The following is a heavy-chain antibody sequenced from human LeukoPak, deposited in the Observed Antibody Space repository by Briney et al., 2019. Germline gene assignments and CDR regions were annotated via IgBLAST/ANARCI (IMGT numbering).Heavy chain of an antibody. D-gene: IGHD5-12*01. J-gene: IGHJ4*02. Sequence: GGSLRLSCAASGFTFSSYAMSWFRQAPGRGLEWVSAIDGSGGSTYYADSVKGRFTISRDNSKNTLYLQMNSLRAEDTAIYYCAKDRRLPWDYFDSWGQGTLVTVSS. V-gene: IGHV3-23*01. CDR3: AKDRRLPWDYFDS. CDR1: GFTFSSYA. CDR2: IDGSGGST.